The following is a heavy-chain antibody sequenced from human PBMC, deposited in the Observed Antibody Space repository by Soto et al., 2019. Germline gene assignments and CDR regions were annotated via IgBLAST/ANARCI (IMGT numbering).Heavy chain of an antibody. CDR1: GFTFSNEW. J-gene: IGHJ4*02. Sequence: PGGSLRLSCAASGFTFSNEWMHWVRQAPGKGLLWVSRINPDGSSTSYADSVKDRFTISRDNAENTLFLQMNILRAEDTALYYWTSDTFGPRVCWGQGTLVTVSS. CDR3: TSDTFGPRVC. D-gene: IGHD3-10*01. CDR2: INPDGSST. V-gene: IGHV3-74*01.